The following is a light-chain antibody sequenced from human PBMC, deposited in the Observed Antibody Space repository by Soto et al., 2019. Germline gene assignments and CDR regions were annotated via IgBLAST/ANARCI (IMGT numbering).Light chain of an antibody. J-gene: IGKJ2*01. CDR1: QSVDSSY. Sequence: EIVLTQSPGTLSLSPGERATLSCRASQSVDSSYTAWYQQKPGQAPRLLIYGASNRATGIPDRFSGTASGSDFTLTISRLEPEDFAVYYCQQYGTSPPLYTFGQGTKLEI. CDR3: QQYGTSPPLYT. CDR2: GAS. V-gene: IGKV3-20*01.